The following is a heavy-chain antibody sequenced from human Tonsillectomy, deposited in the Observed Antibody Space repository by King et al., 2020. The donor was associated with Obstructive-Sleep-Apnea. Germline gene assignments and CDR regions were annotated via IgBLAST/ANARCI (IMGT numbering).Heavy chain of an antibody. CDR2: IVVGSGNT. Sequence: QLVQSGAEVEKPGTSVKVSCKASGFTFTSSAVQWVRQARGQRLEWIGWIVVGSGNTKYAQKFQERVTITRDMSTSTAYMGLSSLRSEDTAVYYCAGAEYSSSEDYYFGMDVWGQGTTVTVSS. CDR3: AGAEYSSSEDYYFGMDV. V-gene: IGHV1-58*01. CDR1: GFTFTSSA. D-gene: IGHD6-6*01. J-gene: IGHJ6*02.